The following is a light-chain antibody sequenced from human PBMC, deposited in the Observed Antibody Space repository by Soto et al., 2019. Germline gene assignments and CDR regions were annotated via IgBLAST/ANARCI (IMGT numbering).Light chain of an antibody. V-gene: IGKV4-1*01. Sequence: IMMSQSPDSLAVSLGERGTINCKSSQSVLYSSNNKNYLAWYQQKPGQPPKLLIYWASTRESGVPDRFSGSGSGTDFTLTICSLQAEDVAVYYCQQYYSTPLTFGGGTKVDNK. J-gene: IGKJ4*01. CDR1: QSVLYSSNNKNY. CDR3: QQYYSTPLT. CDR2: WAS.